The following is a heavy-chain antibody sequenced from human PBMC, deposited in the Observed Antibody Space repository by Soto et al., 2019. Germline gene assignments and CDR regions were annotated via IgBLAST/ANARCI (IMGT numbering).Heavy chain of an antibody. CDR1: GGSISSGGYY. CDR2: IYYSGST. D-gene: IGHD6-19*01. CDR3: ARDRGYSSGWYRLRGAFDI. J-gene: IGHJ3*02. V-gene: IGHV4-31*03. Sequence: SETLSLTCTVSGGSISSGGYYWSWIRQHPGKGLEWIGYIYYSGSTYYNPSLKSRVTISVDTSKNQFSLKLSSVTAADTAVYYCARDRGYSSGWYRLRGAFDIWGQGTMVTVSS.